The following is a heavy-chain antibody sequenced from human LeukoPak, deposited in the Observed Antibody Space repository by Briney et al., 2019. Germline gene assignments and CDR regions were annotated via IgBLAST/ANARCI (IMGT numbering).Heavy chain of an antibody. D-gene: IGHD3-22*01. J-gene: IGHJ5*02. V-gene: IGHV3-48*02. CDR1: GFTFSSYS. Sequence: GGSLRLSCSASGFTFSSYSMNWVRQAPGKGLEWLSYITSSSTTIYYADSVRGRFTVSRDNAKNSLYLQMNSLRDEDTAVYYCARERLSDYFDSSGFYPWGQGTLVTVSS. CDR2: ITSSSTTI. CDR3: ARERLSDYFDSSGFYP.